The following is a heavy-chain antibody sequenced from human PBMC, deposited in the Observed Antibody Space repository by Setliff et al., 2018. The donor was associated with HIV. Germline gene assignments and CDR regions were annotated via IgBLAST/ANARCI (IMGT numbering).Heavy chain of an antibody. V-gene: IGHV3-9*01. J-gene: IGHJ6*03. Sequence: GGSLRLSCTASGFTFDDYAMHWVRQAPGKGLEWVSGISWNSGGIDYADSVKGRFTISRDNAEKSLYLQMNSLRAEDTAVYYCAREGSTYYYYYYMDVWGKGTTVTVSS. CDR1: GFTFDDYA. CDR3: AREGSTYYYYYYMDV. CDR2: ISWNSGGI.